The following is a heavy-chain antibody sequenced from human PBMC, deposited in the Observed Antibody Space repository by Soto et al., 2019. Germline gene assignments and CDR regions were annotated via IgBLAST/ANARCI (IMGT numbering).Heavy chain of an antibody. J-gene: IGHJ6*02. CDR2: IYYNGNT. CDR3: ARGGSSGWYSENYYYYGLDV. Sequence: SETLSLTCTVSGGSISSYYWSWIRQPPGKGLEWIGYIYYNGNTNYNPSLKSRVTMSVDTSKNLFSLKLSSVTAADTAVYYCARGGSSGWYSENYYYYGLDVWGQGTTVTVSS. V-gene: IGHV4-59*01. D-gene: IGHD6-19*01. CDR1: GGSISSYY.